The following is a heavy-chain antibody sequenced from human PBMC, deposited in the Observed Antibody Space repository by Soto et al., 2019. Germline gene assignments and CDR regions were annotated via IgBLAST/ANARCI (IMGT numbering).Heavy chain of an antibody. V-gene: IGHV4-39*01. CDR1: GGSISSNNYY. CDR2: IYYSGST. D-gene: IGHD3-16*01. CDR3: ATRTGRLSLQSAY. Sequence: QLQLQESGPGLVKPSETLSLTCTVSGGSISSNNYYWGWIRQPPGKGLEWIGSIYYSGSTYYNPTSKSVLTLSLNTPKPLSTLNLRPVHATDTALYYRATRTGRLSLQSAYWGQGTLVTVSS. J-gene: IGHJ4*02.